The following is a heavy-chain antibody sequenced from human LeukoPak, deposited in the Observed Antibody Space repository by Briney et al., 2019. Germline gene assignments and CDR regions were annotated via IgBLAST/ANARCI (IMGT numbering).Heavy chain of an antibody. D-gene: IGHD6-13*01. CDR3: ARDSGSSWFGPLDY. J-gene: IGHJ4*02. CDR1: GFTFSSHG. Sequence: GGSLRLSCAASGFTFSSHGMHWVRQAPGKGLEWVAVIWYDGSNEFCADSVKGRFTIPRDNSKNTLYLQMNSLRAEDTAVYYCARDSGSSWFGPLDYWGRGTLVTVSS. CDR2: IWYDGSNE. V-gene: IGHV3-33*01.